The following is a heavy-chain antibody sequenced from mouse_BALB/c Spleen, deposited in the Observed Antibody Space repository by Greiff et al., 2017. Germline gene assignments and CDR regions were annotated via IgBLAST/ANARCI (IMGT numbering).Heavy chain of an antibody. CDR2: ISSGGSYT. CDR1: GFTFSSYA. J-gene: IGHJ4*01. Sequence: EVKLMESGGGLVKPGGSLKLSCAASGFTFSSYAMSWVRQSPEKRLEWVAEISSGGSYTYYPDTVTGRFTISRDNAKNTLYLEMSSLRSEDTAMYYCAREAYYGNYYYAMDYWGQGTSVTVSS. V-gene: IGHV5-9-4*01. CDR3: AREAYYGNYYYAMDY. D-gene: IGHD2-10*01.